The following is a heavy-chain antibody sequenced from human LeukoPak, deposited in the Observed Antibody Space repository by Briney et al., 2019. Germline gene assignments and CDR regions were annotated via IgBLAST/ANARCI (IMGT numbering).Heavy chain of an antibody. D-gene: IGHD3-3*01. CDR2: IIPIFGTA. CDR1: GGTLSSYA. Sequence: SVKVSCKASGGTLSSYAISWVRQAPGQGLEWMGGIIPIFGTANYAQKFQGRVTITTDESTSTAYMELSSLRSEDTAVYYCARVGQRFLEWLYLAEGVGLYYFDYWGQGTLVTVSS. CDR3: ARVGQRFLEWLYLAEGVGLYYFDY. V-gene: IGHV1-69*05. J-gene: IGHJ4*02.